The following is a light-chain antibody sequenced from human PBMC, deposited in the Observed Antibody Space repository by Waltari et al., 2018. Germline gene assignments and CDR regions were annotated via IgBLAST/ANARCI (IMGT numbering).Light chain of an antibody. J-gene: IGLJ1*01. CDR2: DVN. CDR3: SSYTTKSTYV. V-gene: IGLV2-14*03. Sequence: QSALTQPASVSGSPGQSITISCTGTSNDVGAFHSVSWYQQHADKAPRLIIFDVNSRPSGISTRFSGSKSGSTASLTISGLQAEDEAKYFCSSYTTKSTYVFGSGTEVSVL. CDR1: SNDVGAFHS.